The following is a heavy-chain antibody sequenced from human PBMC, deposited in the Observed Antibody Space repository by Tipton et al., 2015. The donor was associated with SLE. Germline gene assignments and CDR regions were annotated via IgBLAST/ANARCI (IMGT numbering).Heavy chain of an antibody. Sequence: TLSLTCALSGGSLSGFYWSWIRQTPGKGLEWIGTIYSTGSTYFNPSLKSRVTISTDTSKNQFSLRLTSVTAADTAVYYCASGGRYTDFWNGRGSLFDYWGQGTLVTVSS. CDR2: IYSTGST. CDR3: ASGGRYTDFWNGRGSLFDY. V-gene: IGHV4-34*01. CDR1: GGSLSGFY. J-gene: IGHJ4*02. D-gene: IGHD3-3*01.